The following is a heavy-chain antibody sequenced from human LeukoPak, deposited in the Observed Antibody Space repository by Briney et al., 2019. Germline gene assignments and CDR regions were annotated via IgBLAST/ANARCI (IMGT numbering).Heavy chain of an antibody. Sequence: PSETLSLTCTVSGGSISSSSYYWGWIRQPPGKGLEWIGSIYYSGSTYYNPSLKSRVTISVGTSKNQFSLKLSSVTAADTAVYYCARPRGWTPGAFDIWGQGTMVTVSS. D-gene: IGHD6-19*01. CDR1: GGSISSSSYY. J-gene: IGHJ3*02. V-gene: IGHV4-39*01. CDR2: IYYSGST. CDR3: ARPRGWTPGAFDI.